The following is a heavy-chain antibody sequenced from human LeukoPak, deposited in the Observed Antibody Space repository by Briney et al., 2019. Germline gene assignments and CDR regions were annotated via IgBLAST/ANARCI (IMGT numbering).Heavy chain of an antibody. CDR1: SGSISSYY. CDR3: ASKYCGGDCYAWYYGIDV. J-gene: IGHJ6*02. V-gene: IGHV4-59*01. CDR2: IYYSGST. Sequence: SETLSLTCTVSSGSISSYYWSWIRQPPGKGLEWVGYIYYSGSTNYNPSLKSRVTISVDTSKNQFSLKLSSVTAADTAVYYCASKYCGGDCYAWYYGIDVWGQGTTVTVSS. D-gene: IGHD2-21*02.